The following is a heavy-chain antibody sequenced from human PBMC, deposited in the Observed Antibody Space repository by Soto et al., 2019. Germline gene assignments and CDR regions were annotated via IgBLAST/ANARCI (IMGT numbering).Heavy chain of an antibody. CDR1: NGSLSGYY. D-gene: IGHD2-2*01. Sequence: QVQLQEWGAGLLKPSETLSLTCDVYNGSLSGYYWNWIRQPPEKGLEWIGEISHSGFTNYNSSLKSRISMSLDTSKNQFSLKLSSVTAADTAVYYCVRADCRSSNCGLDPWGQGIQVTVSS. J-gene: IGHJ5*02. V-gene: IGHV4-34*01. CDR3: VRADCRSSNCGLDP. CDR2: ISHSGFT.